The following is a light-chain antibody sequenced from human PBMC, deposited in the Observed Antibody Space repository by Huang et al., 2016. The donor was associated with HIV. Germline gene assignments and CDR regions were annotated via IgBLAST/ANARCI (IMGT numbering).Light chain of an antibody. CDR1: QSVSSY. Sequence: EIVLTQSPATLSLSPGERATLSCGASQSVSSYLAWYQQKPGQAPRLLIYDASNRATGIPARFSGSGSGPDFTLTISSLEPEDFAVYYCQQRSNWPLLTFGGGTKVEIK. V-gene: IGKV3-11*01. CDR2: DAS. J-gene: IGKJ4*02. CDR3: QQRSNWPLLT.